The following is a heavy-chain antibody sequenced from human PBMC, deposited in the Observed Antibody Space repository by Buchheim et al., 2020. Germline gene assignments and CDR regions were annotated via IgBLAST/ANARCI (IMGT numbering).Heavy chain of an antibody. V-gene: IGHV3-30-3*01. D-gene: IGHD3-3*01. CDR2: ISYDGSNK. CDR3: ARDGRMTIFGVVPYYFDF. J-gene: IGHJ4*02. Sequence: QVQLVESGGGVVQPGRSLRLSCAASGFTFSSYAMHWVRQAPGKGLEWVATISYDGSNKFYADSVKARFTISRDNSKSSLYLQMNSLRGEDTAVFFCARDGRMTIFGVVPYYFDFWGQGTL. CDR1: GFTFSSYA.